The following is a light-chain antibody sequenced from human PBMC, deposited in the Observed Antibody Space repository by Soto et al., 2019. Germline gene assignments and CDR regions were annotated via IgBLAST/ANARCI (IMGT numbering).Light chain of an antibody. V-gene: IGKV3-20*01. J-gene: IGKJ1*01. CDR3: QQYGSSPWT. CDR1: QRVSSTY. Sequence: EIVLTQSPGTLSLSPGERATLSCRASQRVSSTYLAWYQRKPGQAPRLLIYGASSRATGRPDRFSGSGSGTDFTLTISRLEPEDFAVYYCQQYGSSPWTFGQGTKVEIK. CDR2: GAS.